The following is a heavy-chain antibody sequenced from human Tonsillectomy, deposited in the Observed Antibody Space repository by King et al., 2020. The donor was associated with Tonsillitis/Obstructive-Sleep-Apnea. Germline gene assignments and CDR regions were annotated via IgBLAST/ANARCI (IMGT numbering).Heavy chain of an antibody. CDR2: IKSKPDGGTT. J-gene: IGHJ6*02. V-gene: IGHV3-15*07. Sequence: QLVQSGGGLVKPGGSLRLSCAASGFTFNNAWMNWVRQAPGKGLEWVGRIKSKPDGGTTDYAAPVKGRFTISRDESKNTLYLQMNSLKTEDTAVYYCTTLASYNYYYAMDVWGQGTTVTVSS. CDR1: GFTFNNAW. CDR3: TTLASYNYYYAMDV.